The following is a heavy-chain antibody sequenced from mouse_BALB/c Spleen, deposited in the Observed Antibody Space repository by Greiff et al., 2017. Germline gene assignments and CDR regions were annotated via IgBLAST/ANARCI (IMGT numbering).Heavy chain of an antibody. CDR2: ISYSGST. D-gene: IGHD2-1*01. CDR3: ARGTYGNFFAY. J-gene: IGHJ3*01. CDR1: GYSITSDYA. Sequence: VQLKQSGPGLVKPSQSLSLTCTVTGYSITSDYAWNWIRQFPGNKLEWMGYISYSGSTSYNPSLKSRISITRDTSKNQFFLQLNSVTTEDTATYYCARGTYGNFFAYWGQGTLVTVSA. V-gene: IGHV3-2*02.